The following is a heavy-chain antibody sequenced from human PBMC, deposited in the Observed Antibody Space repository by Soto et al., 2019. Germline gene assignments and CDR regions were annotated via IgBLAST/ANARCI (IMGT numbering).Heavy chain of an antibody. D-gene: IGHD4-17*01. J-gene: IGHJ4*02. CDR2: IYYSGST. CDR3: ARGDLAYGDSYFDY. CDR1: GGSISSGGYY. V-gene: IGHV4-31*03. Sequence: QVQLQESGPGLVKPSQTLSLTCTVSGGSISSGGYYWSWIRQHPGKGLEWIGYIYYSGSTYDNPSLKSRVTISVDTSKNQFPLKLSYVTAADTAVYYCARGDLAYGDSYFDYWGQGTLVTVSS.